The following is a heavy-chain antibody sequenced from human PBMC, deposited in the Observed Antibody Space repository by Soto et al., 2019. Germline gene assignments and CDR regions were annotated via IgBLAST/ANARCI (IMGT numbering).Heavy chain of an antibody. CDR1: GFTFSNYA. J-gene: IGHJ4*02. D-gene: IGHD6-13*01. V-gene: IGHV3-23*01. CDR3: AKDRYSSSIEPPEIDY. Sequence: GGSLRLSCAASGFTFSNYAMSWVRQAPGKGLEWVSALTASGGGTYYADSVKGRFTISRDNSKNTLFLQMSSLRAEDTAVYYCAKDRYSSSIEPPEIDYWGQGTLVTVSS. CDR2: LTASGGGT.